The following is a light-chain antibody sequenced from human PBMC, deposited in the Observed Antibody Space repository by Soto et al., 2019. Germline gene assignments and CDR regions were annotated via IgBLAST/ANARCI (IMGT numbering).Light chain of an antibody. J-gene: IGLJ1*01. CDR2: SNN. V-gene: IGLV1-44*01. CDR1: SSNIGSNT. CDR3: CSYAGSYTLKV. Sequence: QSVLTQPPSASGTPGQRVTISCSGSSSNIGSNTVSWYQQLPGAAPKLPIYSNNQRPSGVPDRFSGSKSGNTASLTISGLQAEDEADYYCCSYAGSYTLKVFGTGTKVTVL.